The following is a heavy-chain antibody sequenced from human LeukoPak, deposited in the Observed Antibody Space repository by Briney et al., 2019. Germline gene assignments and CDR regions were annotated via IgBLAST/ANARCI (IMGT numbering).Heavy chain of an antibody. CDR1: GGTFSSYA. Sequence: SVKVSCKASGGTFSSYAISWVRQAPGQGLEWMGRIIPILGIANYAQKFQGIVTITADKSTSTAYMELSSLRSEDTAVYYCAREMDDILTGYSHDYYYGMDVWGQGTTVTVSS. CDR3: AREMDDILTGYSHDYYYGMDV. J-gene: IGHJ6*02. V-gene: IGHV1-69*04. CDR2: IIPILGIA. D-gene: IGHD3-9*01.